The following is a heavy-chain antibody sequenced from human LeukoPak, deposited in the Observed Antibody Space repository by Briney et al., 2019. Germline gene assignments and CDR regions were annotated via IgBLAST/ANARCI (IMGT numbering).Heavy chain of an antibody. CDR2: IIPIFGTA. J-gene: IGHJ4*02. V-gene: IGHV1-69*13. Sequence: ASVKVSCKASGGTFSSYAISWVRQAPGQGLEWMGGIIPIFGTANYAQKFQGRVTITADESTSTAYMELSSLRSEDTAVYYCAREAAAGTGYFDYWGQGALVTVSS. CDR3: AREAAAGTGYFDY. CDR1: GGTFSSYA. D-gene: IGHD6-13*01.